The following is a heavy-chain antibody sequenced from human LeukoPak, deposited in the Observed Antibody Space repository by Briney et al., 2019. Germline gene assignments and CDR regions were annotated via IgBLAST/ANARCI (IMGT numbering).Heavy chain of an antibody. CDR1: GGTFSSYT. CDR3: ARGPYPYNWNPPDY. D-gene: IGHD1-20*01. Sequence: SVKASCTASGGTFSSYTISWVRQAPGQGLEWMGRIIPILGIANYAQKFQGRVTITADKSTSTAYMELSSLRSEDTAVYYCARGPYPYNWNPPDYWGQGTLVTVSS. CDR2: IIPILGIA. J-gene: IGHJ4*02. V-gene: IGHV1-69*02.